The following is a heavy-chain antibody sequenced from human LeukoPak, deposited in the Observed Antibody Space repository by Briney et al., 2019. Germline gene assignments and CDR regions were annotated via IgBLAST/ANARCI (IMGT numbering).Heavy chain of an antibody. CDR2: IYTSGST. CDR1: GGSISSYY. J-gene: IGHJ3*02. CDR3: ARDLTVATRNAFDI. V-gene: IGHV4-4*07. Sequence: PSETLSLTCTVSGGSISSYYWSWIRQPARKGLEWIGRIYTSGSTNYNPPLKSRVTMSVDTSKNQFSLKLSSVTAADTAVYYCARDLTVATRNAFDIWGQGTMVTVSS. D-gene: IGHD5-12*01.